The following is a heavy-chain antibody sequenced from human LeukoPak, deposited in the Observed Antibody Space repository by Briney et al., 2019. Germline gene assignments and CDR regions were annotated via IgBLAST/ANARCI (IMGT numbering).Heavy chain of an antibody. J-gene: IGHJ4*02. D-gene: IGHD3-3*01. CDR3: ARGGDFWSGYFFDY. CDR1: GGTFSSYA. V-gene: IGHV1-69*13. CDR2: IIPIFGTA. Sequence: EASVKVSCKASGGTFSSYAISWVRQAPGQGLEWMGGIIPIFGTANYAQKFQGRVTITADESTSTAYMELSSLRSEDTAVYYCARGGDFWSGYFFDYWAREPWSPSPQ.